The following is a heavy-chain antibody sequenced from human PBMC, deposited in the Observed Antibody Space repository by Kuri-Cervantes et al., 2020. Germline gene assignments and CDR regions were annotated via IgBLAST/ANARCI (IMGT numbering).Heavy chain of an antibody. CDR3: ARAEDIWGEQLGNGY. D-gene: IGHD6-13*01. V-gene: IGHV4-38-2*02. CDR1: GYSISSGHY. J-gene: IGHJ4*02. Sequence: ESLKISCTVSGYSISSGHYWGWIRQPPGKGLEWIGTIYHSGNTYYNPSLKSRVTISVDTSKNQFSLKLSSVTAADTAVYYCARAEDIWGEQLGNGYWGQGTLVTVSS. CDR2: IYHSGNT.